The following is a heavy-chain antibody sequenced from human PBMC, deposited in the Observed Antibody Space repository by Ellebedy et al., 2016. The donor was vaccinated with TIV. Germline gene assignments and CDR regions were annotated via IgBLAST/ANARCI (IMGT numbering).Heavy chain of an antibody. Sequence: AASVKVSCKASGGTFSSYAISWVRQAPGQGLEWMGGIIPIFGTANYAQKFQGRVTITADESTSTAYMELSSLISEDTAVYYCARGWVRRNRSKGFDPWGQGTLVTVSS. D-gene: IGHD3-10*01. CDR2: IIPIFGTA. CDR1: GGTFSSYA. V-gene: IGHV1-69*13. CDR3: ARGWVRRNRSKGFDP. J-gene: IGHJ5*02.